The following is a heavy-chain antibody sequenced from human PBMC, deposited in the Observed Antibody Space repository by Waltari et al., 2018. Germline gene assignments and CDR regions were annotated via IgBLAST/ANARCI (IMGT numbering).Heavy chain of an antibody. CDR1: GDSVSSGHFY. V-gene: IGHV4-61*01. D-gene: IGHD6-13*01. J-gene: IGHJ1*01. CDR3: ARVVHSWYRREYIQN. Sequence: QVQLQESGPGLVKPSETLSLTCTLSGDSVSSGHFYWSWLGQSPGKGLAWIGYIYHTGNTYSHPALKSRGTISVDTSKNQFSLKLTSVTADDTATYYCARVVHSWYRREYIQNWGQGTLVTVSS. CDR2: IYHTGNT.